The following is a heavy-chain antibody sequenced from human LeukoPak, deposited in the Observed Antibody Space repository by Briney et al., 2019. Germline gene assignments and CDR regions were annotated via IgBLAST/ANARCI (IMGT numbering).Heavy chain of an antibody. Sequence: PGGSLRLSCAASGFTFSSYAMTWVRQAPGKGLEWVSAISVSGDSTYYADSVKGRFTISRDNSKNTLYVQMNSLRAEDTALYYCAKWSGGYNYGYFPTYFDYWGQGTLVTVSS. J-gene: IGHJ4*02. D-gene: IGHD5-18*01. CDR3: AKWSGGYNYGYFPTYFDY. CDR1: GFTFSSYA. CDR2: ISVSGDST. V-gene: IGHV3-23*01.